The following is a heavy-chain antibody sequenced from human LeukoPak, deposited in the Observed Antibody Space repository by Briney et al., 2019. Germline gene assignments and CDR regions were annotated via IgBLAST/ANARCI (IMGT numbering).Heavy chain of an antibody. CDR3: ARGGNYSPYGMDV. Sequence: ASVKVSCKASGYTFTSYYMHWVRQAPGQGLEWMGWINPNSGGTNYAQKFQGRVTMARDTSISTAYMELSSLRSDDTAVYYRARGGNYSPYGMDVWGQGTTVTVSS. V-gene: IGHV1-2*02. CDR1: GYTFTSYY. D-gene: IGHD1-7*01. J-gene: IGHJ6*02. CDR2: INPNSGGT.